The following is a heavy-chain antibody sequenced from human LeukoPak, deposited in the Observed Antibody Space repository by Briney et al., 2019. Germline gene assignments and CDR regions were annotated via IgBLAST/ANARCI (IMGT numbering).Heavy chain of an antibody. V-gene: IGHV4-34*01. CDR2: INHSGST. Sequence: SETLSLTCAVYGGSFSGYYWSWIRQPPGKGLEWIGEINHSGSTNYNPSLKSRVTISVDTSKNQFSLKLSSVTAADTAVYYCARKPRGYCSGGSCPWYFDYWGQGTLVTVSS. J-gene: IGHJ4*02. CDR3: ARKPRGYCSGGSCPWYFDY. D-gene: IGHD2-15*01. CDR1: GGSFSGYY.